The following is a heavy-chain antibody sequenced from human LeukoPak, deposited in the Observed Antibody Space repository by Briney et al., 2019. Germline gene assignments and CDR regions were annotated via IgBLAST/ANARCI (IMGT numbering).Heavy chain of an antibody. Sequence: GGSLRLSCAASGFTFSSYAMSWVRQAPGKGLEWVSAISGSGGSTYYADSVKGRFTISRDNSKNTLYLQMNSLRAEDTAVYYCAKVEGGNYYGSGSYCPIHEVGAFDIWGQGTMVTVSS. CDR1: GFTFSSYA. V-gene: IGHV3-23*01. D-gene: IGHD3-10*01. CDR2: ISGSGGST. CDR3: AKVEGGNYYGSGSYCPIHEVGAFDI. J-gene: IGHJ3*02.